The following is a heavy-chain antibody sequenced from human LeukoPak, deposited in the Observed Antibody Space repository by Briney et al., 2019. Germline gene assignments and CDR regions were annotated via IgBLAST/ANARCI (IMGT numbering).Heavy chain of an antibody. Sequence: SETLSLTCTVSGGSISSYYWSWIRQPPGKGLEWIGYIYYSGSTNYNPSLKSRVTISVDTSKNQFSLKLSSVTAADTAVYYCARQSRYYYDSSGHDYWGQGTLVTVSS. CDR1: GGSISSYY. CDR3: ARQSRYYYDSSGHDY. V-gene: IGHV4-59*08. J-gene: IGHJ4*02. CDR2: IYYSGST. D-gene: IGHD3-22*01.